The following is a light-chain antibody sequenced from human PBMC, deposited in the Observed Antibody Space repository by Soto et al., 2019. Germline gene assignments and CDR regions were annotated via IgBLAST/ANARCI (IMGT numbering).Light chain of an antibody. V-gene: IGKV3-15*01. Sequence: EIVMTQSPATLSVSPGEGATLSCKASQNVYNNLAWYQQRPGQPPRLLIYDASTRGTGISARFSGSGYGTDFTLTISSLQSEDFADYFCQQCRNWPLTFGGGTKVEIK. J-gene: IGKJ4*01. CDR1: QNVYNN. CDR3: QQCRNWPLT. CDR2: DAS.